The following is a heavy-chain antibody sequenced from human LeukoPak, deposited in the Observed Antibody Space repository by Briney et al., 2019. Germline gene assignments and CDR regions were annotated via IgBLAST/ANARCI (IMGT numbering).Heavy chain of an antibody. J-gene: IGHJ4*02. D-gene: IGHD6-19*01. Sequence: PGGSLRLSCAASGFTFSSYEMNWVRQAPGKGLEGVSYISSSGSTIYYADSVRGRFTLSRDNAKNSLYIQMNSLRVEDTAIYYCAREVAVTGTPSLDNWGQGTLVTVSS. CDR3: AREVAVTGTPSLDN. V-gene: IGHV3-48*03. CDR2: ISSSGSTI. CDR1: GFTFSSYE.